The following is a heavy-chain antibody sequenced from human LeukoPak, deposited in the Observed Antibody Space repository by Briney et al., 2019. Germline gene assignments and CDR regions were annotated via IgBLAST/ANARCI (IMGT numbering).Heavy chain of an antibody. D-gene: IGHD6-13*01. J-gene: IGHJ5*02. V-gene: IGHV4-34*01. CDR2: INHSGST. CDR1: GGSISSYY. Sequence: SETLSLTCTVSGGSISSYYWSWIRQPPGKGLEWIGEINHSGSTNYNPSLKSRVTISVDTSKNQFSLKLSSVTAADTAVYYCANRGRAAGVRWFDPWGQGTLVTVSS. CDR3: ANRGRAAGVRWFDP.